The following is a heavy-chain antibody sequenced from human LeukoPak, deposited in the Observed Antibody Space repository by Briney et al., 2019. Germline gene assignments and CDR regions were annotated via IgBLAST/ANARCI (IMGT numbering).Heavy chain of an antibody. D-gene: IGHD1-26*01. V-gene: IGHV3-30*18. CDR3: AKDKLGASYAFDI. J-gene: IGHJ3*02. CDR2: ISYDGSNK. Sequence: PGGSLRLSCAASGFTFSSYGMHWVRQAPGKGLEWVAVISYDGSNKCYADSVKGRFTISRDNSKNTLYLQMNSLRAEDTAVYYCAKDKLGASYAFDIWGQGTMVTVSS. CDR1: GFTFSSYG.